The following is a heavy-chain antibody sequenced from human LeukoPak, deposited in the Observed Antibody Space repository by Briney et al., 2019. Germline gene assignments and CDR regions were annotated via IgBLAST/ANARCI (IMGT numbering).Heavy chain of an antibody. CDR1: GYSFTTYW. CDR3: ARRAVVIGVGYFDY. V-gene: IGHV5-51*01. Sequence: GESLKISCKGSGYSFTTYWIGGVRQMPGKGLEWMGIIYPSDSDIRISPSFQGQVTISVDKSINTAYLQWSSLKASDTAIYYCARRAVVIGVGYFDYWGQGTLVTVSS. CDR2: IYPSDSDI. J-gene: IGHJ4*02. D-gene: IGHD4-23*01.